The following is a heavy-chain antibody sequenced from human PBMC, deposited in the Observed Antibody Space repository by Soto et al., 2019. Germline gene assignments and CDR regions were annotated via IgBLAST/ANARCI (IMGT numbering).Heavy chain of an antibody. J-gene: IGHJ4*02. D-gene: IGHD3-22*01. Sequence: SLRLSCASSGFTFSSYSVNWVLQAPGKGLEWVSSISSSSSYIYYADSVKGRFTISRDNAKNSLYLQMNSLRAEDTAVYYCAVTRYYDSSGPPGYWGQGTLVTVSS. CDR3: AVTRYYDSSGPPGY. CDR1: GFTFSSYS. V-gene: IGHV3-21*01. CDR2: ISSSSSYI.